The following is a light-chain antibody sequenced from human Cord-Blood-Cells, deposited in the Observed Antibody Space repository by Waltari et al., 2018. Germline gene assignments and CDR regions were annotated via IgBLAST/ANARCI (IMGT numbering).Light chain of an antibody. CDR1: QSLLHSNGYNY. J-gene: IGKJ1*01. V-gene: IGKV2-28*01. Sequence: DIVMTQSPLSLPVTPGEPASISCRSNQSLLHSNGYNYLDWYLQKPGQSPQLLIYLGSNRASGVPDRFSGSGSGTDFTLKISRVEAGDVGVYYCMQALQTSWTFGQGTKVEIK. CDR2: LGS. CDR3: MQALQTSWT.